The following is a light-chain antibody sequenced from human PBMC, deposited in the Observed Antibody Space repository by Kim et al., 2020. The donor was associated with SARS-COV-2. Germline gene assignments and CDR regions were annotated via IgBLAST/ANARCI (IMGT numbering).Light chain of an antibody. CDR3: QQYGSSPGT. J-gene: IGKJ1*01. V-gene: IGKV3-20*01. CDR2: GAS. Sequence: SAGKRDALSCSASQSVSSSYLAWYQQKPGQAPRLLIYGASSRATGIPDRFSGSGSGTDFTLTISRLEPEDFAVYYCQQYGSSPGTFGQGTKVDIK. CDR1: QSVSSSY.